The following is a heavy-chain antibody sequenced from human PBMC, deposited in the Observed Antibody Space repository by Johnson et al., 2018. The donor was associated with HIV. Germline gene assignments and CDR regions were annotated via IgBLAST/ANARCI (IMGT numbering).Heavy chain of an antibody. CDR2: ISGNGGST. V-gene: IGHV3-64*01. CDR3: AREASGSLDAFDI. J-gene: IGHJ3*02. Sequence: VQLVESGGGLVQPGGSLRLSCAASGFTFRSYAMSWVRQAPGKGLEWVSAISGNGGSTSYATSVKVRFTISRDNSKNTLYLQMGSLRAEDMAVYYCAREASGSLDAFDIWGQGTMVTVSS. CDR1: GFTFRSYA. D-gene: IGHD1-26*01.